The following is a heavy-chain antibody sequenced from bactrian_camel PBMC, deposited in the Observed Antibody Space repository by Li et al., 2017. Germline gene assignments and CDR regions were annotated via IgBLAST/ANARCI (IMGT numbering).Heavy chain of an antibody. Sequence: HVQLVESGGGSVRAGGSLALSCAASGNTDSIHRLGWFRMLPGKEYEGVATVDSDGSPNYADSVKGRFTVARDNAKNTLYLQMNSLKPEGTGMYYCASDGWWLLPEYNYWGQGTQVTVS. D-gene: IGHD2*01. CDR2: VDSDGSP. CDR3: ASDGWWLLPEYNY. J-gene: IGHJ4*01. CDR1: GNTDSIHR. V-gene: IGHV3S53*01.